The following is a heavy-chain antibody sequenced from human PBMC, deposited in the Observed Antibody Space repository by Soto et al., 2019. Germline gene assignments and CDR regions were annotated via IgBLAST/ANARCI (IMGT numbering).Heavy chain of an antibody. D-gene: IGHD4-17*01. CDR2: IYYSGGT. CDR3: ARDADYGGSRGGMDV. CDR1: GGSVNNANYF. J-gene: IGHJ6*02. Sequence: QVRLEESGPGLVKPSETLSLICSVSGGSVNNANYFWNWIRHHPENGLEWTGYIYYSGGTGYNPSFKTRATLSIDTSKNQFSLRLNSVTVADTAVYFCARDADYGGSRGGMDVWGRGTTVTVSS. V-gene: IGHV4-31*03.